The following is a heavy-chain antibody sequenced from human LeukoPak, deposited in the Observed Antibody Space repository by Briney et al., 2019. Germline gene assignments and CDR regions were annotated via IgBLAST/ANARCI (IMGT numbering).Heavy chain of an antibody. CDR2: IIPIFGTA. Sequence: GASVKVSCKASGGTFSSYAISWVRQAPGQGLEWMGGIIPIFGTANYAQKFQGRVTITADKSTSTAYMELSSLRSEDTAVYYCAKATAYCGGDCTFDYWGQGTLVTVSS. CDR1: GGTFSSYA. J-gene: IGHJ4*02. V-gene: IGHV1-69*06. D-gene: IGHD2-21*02. CDR3: AKATAYCGGDCTFDY.